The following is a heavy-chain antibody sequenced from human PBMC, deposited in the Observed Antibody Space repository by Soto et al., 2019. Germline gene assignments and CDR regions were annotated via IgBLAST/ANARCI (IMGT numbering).Heavy chain of an antibody. CDR3: AKGSVLRVVEAPLAILGGVDV. J-gene: IGHJ6*02. CDR2: MSYDGSHE. D-gene: IGHD2-8*01. Sequence: GGSLRLSCVASGFTFSSYGMHWVRQAPGKGLEWVAVMSYDGSHEYYADSVKGRFTISRDNSKTILYLQMNSLRLEDTAVYYCAKGSVLRVVEAPLAILGGVDVWGQGAMVTVSS. V-gene: IGHV3-33*06. CDR1: GFTFSSYG.